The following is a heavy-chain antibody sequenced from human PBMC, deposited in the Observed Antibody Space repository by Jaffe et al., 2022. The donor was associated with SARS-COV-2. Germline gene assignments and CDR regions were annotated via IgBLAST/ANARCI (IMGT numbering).Heavy chain of an antibody. Sequence: QVQLQESGPGLVKPSQTLSLTCTVSGGSISSGGYYWSWIRQHPGKGLEWIGYIYYSGSTYYNPSLKSRVTISVDTSKNQFSLKLSSVTAADTAVYYCASVNNSLGHRRHGDYNIDYWGQGTLVTVSS. J-gene: IGHJ4*02. V-gene: IGHV4-31*03. CDR2: IYYSGST. CDR1: GGSISSGGYY. CDR3: ASVNNSLGHRRHGDYNIDY. D-gene: IGHD4-17*01.